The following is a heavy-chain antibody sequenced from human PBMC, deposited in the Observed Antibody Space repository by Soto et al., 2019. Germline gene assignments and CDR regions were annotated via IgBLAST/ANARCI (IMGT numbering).Heavy chain of an antibody. Sequence: SETLSLTCTVSGGSISSYYWSWIRQPPGKGLEWIGYIYYSGSTNYNPSLKSRVTISVDTSKNQFSLKLSSVTAADTAVYYCARDHYYYDSSGSKIYHHHYGTDVSGQRTTLTLS. CDR2: IYYSGST. J-gene: IGHJ6*02. V-gene: IGHV4-59*01. CDR3: ARDHYYYDSSGSKIYHHHYGTDV. D-gene: IGHD3-22*01. CDR1: GGSISSYY.